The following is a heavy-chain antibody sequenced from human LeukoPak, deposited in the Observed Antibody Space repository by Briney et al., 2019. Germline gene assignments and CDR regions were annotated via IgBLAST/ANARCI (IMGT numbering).Heavy chain of an antibody. D-gene: IGHD3-10*01. Sequence: PSETLSLTCAVYGGSFSGYSWSWIRQPPGRGLEWIGYIYYSGSTTYNPSLKSRLTISLDTSKNQFSLKLRSVTAADTAVYYCAGDYSSASYRFDYWGQGTLVSVSS. J-gene: IGHJ4*02. CDR2: IYYSGST. CDR3: AGDYSSASYRFDY. V-gene: IGHV4-34*11. CDR1: GGSFSGYS.